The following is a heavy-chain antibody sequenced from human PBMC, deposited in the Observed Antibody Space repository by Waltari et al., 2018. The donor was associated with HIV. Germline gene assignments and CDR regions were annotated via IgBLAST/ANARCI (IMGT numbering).Heavy chain of an antibody. J-gene: IGHJ5*02. Sequence: EVQLVESGGGLIQPGGSLRLSCVATGFTVRSKYMSWVRQAPGKGLEWVSGIYSGGSTYYADSVRGRFAISRDNSKNTVYLQMNSLRVEDTAVYYCASDQSRDTATGDLWGQGTLVTVSS. CDR1: GFTVRSKY. CDR3: ASDQSRDTATGDL. D-gene: IGHD5-18*01. V-gene: IGHV3-53*01. CDR2: IYSGGST.